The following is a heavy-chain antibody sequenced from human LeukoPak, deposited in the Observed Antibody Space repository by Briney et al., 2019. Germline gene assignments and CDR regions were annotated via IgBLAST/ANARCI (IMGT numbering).Heavy chain of an antibody. J-gene: IGHJ4*02. CDR2: IYYSGST. Sequence: SSETLSLTCTVSGGSIRSFYWTWIRQPPGKGLEWIGYIYYSGSTNYNPSLKSRVTISLDTSKTQFSLKLSSVTAADTAVYYCALEASDYYGSGSAGDFYWGQGTLVTVSS. CDR1: GGSIRSFY. D-gene: IGHD3-10*01. V-gene: IGHV4-59*12. CDR3: ALEASDYYGSGSAGDFY.